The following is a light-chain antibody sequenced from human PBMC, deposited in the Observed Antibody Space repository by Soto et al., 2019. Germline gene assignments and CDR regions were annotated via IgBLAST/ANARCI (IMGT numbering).Light chain of an antibody. CDR3: QQYNNWPPAT. CDR2: GAS. CDR1: QSVGSN. J-gene: IGKJ1*01. V-gene: IGKV3-15*01. Sequence: EIVMTQSPATLSVSPGERATLSCRASQSVGSNLAWYQQKPGQSPRLLIYGASIRLIGIPARFSGSGSGTESTLTIRSLQSEDFAVYYCQQYNNWPPATFGQGTKVEIK.